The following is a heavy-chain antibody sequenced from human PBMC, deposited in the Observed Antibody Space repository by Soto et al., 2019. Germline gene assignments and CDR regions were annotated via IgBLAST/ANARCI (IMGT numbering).Heavy chain of an antibody. CDR3: ARATMPFHGSGSSSTLRDY. D-gene: IGHD3-10*01. J-gene: IGHJ4*02. CDR2: INPSGGST. Sequence: ASVKVSCKASGYTFTIYYMHWVRQAPGQGLEWMGIINPSGGSTSYAQKFQGRVTMTRDTSTSTVYMELSSLRSEDTAVYYCARATMPFHGSGSSSTLRDYWGQGTLVTVSS. V-gene: IGHV1-46*01. CDR1: GYTFTIYY.